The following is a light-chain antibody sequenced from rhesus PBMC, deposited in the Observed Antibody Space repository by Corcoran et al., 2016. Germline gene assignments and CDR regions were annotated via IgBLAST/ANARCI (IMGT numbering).Light chain of an antibody. V-gene: IGKV1-25*01. Sequence: DIQRTQSPSSLSASVGDRVTITCRASQGITNDLAWYQQKPGETPNLLIYEASSLQSGIPSRFSGSGSGTDFTLTIGSLQSEDFATYYCQHYYSTPLTFGQGTKLDIK. CDR2: EAS. CDR1: QGITND. J-gene: IGKJ1*01. CDR3: QHYYSTPLT.